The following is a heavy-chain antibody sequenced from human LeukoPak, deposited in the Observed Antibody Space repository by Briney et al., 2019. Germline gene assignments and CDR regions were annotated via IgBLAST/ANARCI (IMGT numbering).Heavy chain of an antibody. Sequence: SQTLSLTCAISGDSVSSTAWNWIRQSPSRGLEWLGRTYYRSKWYNDYAVSVKSRITINPDTSKNQFSLQLNSVTPENTAVYYCARGGRGYCTSSSCYFDYWGQGTLVTVSS. V-gene: IGHV6-1*01. J-gene: IGHJ4*02. CDR3: ARGGRGYCTSSSCYFDY. CDR1: GDSVSSTA. D-gene: IGHD2-2*01. CDR2: TYYRSKWYN.